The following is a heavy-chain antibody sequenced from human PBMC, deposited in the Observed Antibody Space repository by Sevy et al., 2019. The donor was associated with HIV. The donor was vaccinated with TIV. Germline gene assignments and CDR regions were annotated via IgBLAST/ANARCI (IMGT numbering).Heavy chain of an antibody. D-gene: IGHD2-15*01. CDR1: GGSISSGSYH. CDR3: AGQKDSDLSPFDY. Sequence: SETLSLTCTVSGGSISSGSYHWSWIRQPAGKGLEWIGRIYTSGSTNYNPSLKSGLTMSVDTPKNQFSLRLSSVTAADTAVYSCAGQKDSDLSPFDYWGQGTLVTVSS. V-gene: IGHV4-61*02. J-gene: IGHJ4*02. CDR2: IYTSGST.